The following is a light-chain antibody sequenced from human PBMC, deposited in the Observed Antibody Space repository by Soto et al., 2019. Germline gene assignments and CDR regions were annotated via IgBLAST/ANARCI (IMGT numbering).Light chain of an antibody. Sequence: EIVLTHSPGTLSLSPGERATLSCRASQNIYNNYLAWYQQRPGQAPRVLIHAASSRATGIPDRFSGSGSGTDFTLTISKLEPDDSAVYYCHQYGNSPWALGQGTKVEIK. J-gene: IGKJ1*01. CDR1: QNIYNNY. CDR3: HQYGNSPWA. CDR2: AAS. V-gene: IGKV3-20*01.